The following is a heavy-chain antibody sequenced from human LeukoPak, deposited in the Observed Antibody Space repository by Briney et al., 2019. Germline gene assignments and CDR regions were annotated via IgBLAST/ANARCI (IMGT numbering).Heavy chain of an antibody. CDR2: ISSSSSYI. CDR1: GFTLSNYN. CDR3: ARDLAYGDDGL. Sequence: GGSLRLSCAASGFTLSNYNMNWVREAPGKGLEWVAFISSSSSYIFYADSLKGRFTISRDNAKNSLYLQMNSLRADDTAVYYCARDLAYGDDGLWGQGTLVTVSS. J-gene: IGHJ4*02. D-gene: IGHD4-17*01. V-gene: IGHV3-21*01.